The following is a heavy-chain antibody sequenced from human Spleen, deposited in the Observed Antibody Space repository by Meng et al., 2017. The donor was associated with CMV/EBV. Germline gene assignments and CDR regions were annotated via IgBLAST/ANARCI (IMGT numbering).Heavy chain of an antibody. V-gene: IGHV3-48*03. CDR3: AKDTPDDYGYYTMDV. CDR1: GFTFSSYE. CDR2: ISSSSSTI. J-gene: IGHJ6*02. D-gene: IGHD4-17*01. Sequence: GESLKISCAASGFTFSSYEMNWVRQAPGKGLEWVSYISSSSSTIYYADSVKGRFTLSRDNAKNSVYLQMNRLRAEDTAVYYCAKDTPDDYGYYTMDVWGQGTTVTVSS.